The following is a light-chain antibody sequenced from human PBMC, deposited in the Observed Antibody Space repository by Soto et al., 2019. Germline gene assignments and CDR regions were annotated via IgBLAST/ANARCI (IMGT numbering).Light chain of an antibody. J-gene: IGKJ3*01. V-gene: IGKV3-15*01. CDR2: GAS. CDR3: QQYNDWPLT. CDR1: QSVTSN. Sequence: EIVMTQSPATLSVSPGEGATLSCRASQSVTSNLAWYQQKPGQAPRLLIYGASTRATGIPARFSGSGYGTAFTLSISSLQSEDFAVYYCQQYNDWPLTFGPGTKVDIK.